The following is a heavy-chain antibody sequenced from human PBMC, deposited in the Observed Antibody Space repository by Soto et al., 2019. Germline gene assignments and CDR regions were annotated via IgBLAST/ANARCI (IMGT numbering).Heavy chain of an antibody. CDR1: GYTFTSYA. CDR3: ARESSGGKLELGIDP. J-gene: IGHJ5*02. V-gene: IGHV1-3*01. CDR2: INAGNGNT. D-gene: IGHD1-7*01. Sequence: ASVKVSCKASGYTFTSYAMHWVRQAPGQRLEWMGWINAGNGNTKYSQKFQGRVTITRDTSASTAYMELSSLRSEDTAVYYCARESSGGKLELGIDPWGQGSLVIVSS.